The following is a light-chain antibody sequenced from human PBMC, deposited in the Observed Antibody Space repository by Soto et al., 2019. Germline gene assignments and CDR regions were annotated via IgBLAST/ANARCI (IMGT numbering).Light chain of an antibody. CDR3: SSFTRSNTYV. J-gene: IGLJ1*01. CDR1: SSDVGGYNY. V-gene: IGLV2-14*03. CDR2: DVS. Sequence: QSALTQPASVSGSPGQSITVSCTGTSSDVGGYNYVSWYQQHTGKTPKLMIYDVSNRPSGVSNRFSGSKSGNTASLTISGLQAEDEGDYYCSSFTRSNTYVFGTGTKVTVL.